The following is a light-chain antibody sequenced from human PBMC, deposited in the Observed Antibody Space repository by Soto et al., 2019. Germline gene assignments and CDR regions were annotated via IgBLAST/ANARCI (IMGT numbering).Light chain of an antibody. CDR3: GTWHSSLGVFFV. CDR1: ISNVANND. CDR2: DTN. V-gene: IGLV1-51*01. J-gene: IGLJ1*01. Sequence: VLPQPPSVSAAPGQKVSISCSGSISNVANNDVSWYQHLPGTAPKLLIFDTNKRPSGIPDRFSGSKSGTSATLGITGLQTGDEGDYYCGTWHSSLGVFFVFGTGTKGTVL.